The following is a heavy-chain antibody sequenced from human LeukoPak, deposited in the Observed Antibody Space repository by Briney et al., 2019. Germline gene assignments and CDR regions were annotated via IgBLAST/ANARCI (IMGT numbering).Heavy chain of an antibody. J-gene: IGHJ4*02. CDR1: GGTFSSYA. CDR3: ARVYSGYDAEGTYYFDY. Sequence: VASVKVSCKASGGTFSSYAISWVRQAPGQGLEWMRRIIPILGIANYAQKFQGRVTITADKSTSTAYMELSSLRSEDTAVYYCARVYSGYDAEGTYYFDYWGQGTLVTVSS. V-gene: IGHV1-69*04. D-gene: IGHD5-12*01. CDR2: IIPILGIA.